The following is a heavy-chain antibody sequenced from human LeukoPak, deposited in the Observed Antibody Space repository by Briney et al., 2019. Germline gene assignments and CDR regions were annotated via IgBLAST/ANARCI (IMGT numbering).Heavy chain of an antibody. J-gene: IGHJ4*02. CDR1: GGSISSYY. CDR3: ARDLNWERRNCSGGSCYSGIDC. Sequence: PSETLSLTCTVSGGSISSYYWSWIRQPAGKGLEWIGRIYTSGSTNYNPSLKSRVTMSVDTSKNQFSLKLSSVTAADTAVYYCARDLNWERRNCSGGSCYSGIDCWGQGTLVTVSS. CDR2: IYTSGST. D-gene: IGHD2-15*01. V-gene: IGHV4-4*07.